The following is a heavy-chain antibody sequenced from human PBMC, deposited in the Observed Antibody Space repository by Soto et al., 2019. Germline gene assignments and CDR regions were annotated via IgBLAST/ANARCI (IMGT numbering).Heavy chain of an antibody. CDR3: ARGLFSSGWYSYFDP. CDR2: INHSGST. D-gene: IGHD6-19*01. V-gene: IGHV4-34*01. J-gene: IGHJ5*02. Sequence: PSETLSLTCAVYGGSFSGYYWSWIRQPPGKGLEWIGEINHSGSTNYNPSLKSRVTISVDTSKNQFSLKLTSMTAADTALYYCARGLFSSGWYSYFDPWGQGTPVTVSS. CDR1: GGSFSGYY.